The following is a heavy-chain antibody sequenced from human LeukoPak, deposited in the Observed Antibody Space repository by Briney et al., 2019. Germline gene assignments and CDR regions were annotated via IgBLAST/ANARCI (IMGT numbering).Heavy chain of an antibody. CDR1: GFAFRTYD. D-gene: IGHD1-26*01. CDR3: AKLIDSGSYLHPFDY. Sequence: GGFLRLSCAAFGFAFRTYDTHWVRQAPGKGLEWVAFVRYDGSDKFYADSVNGRFTISRDDSKSTIYLQMNSLRAEDTAVYYCAKLIDSGSYLHPFDYWGQGTLVTVSS. V-gene: IGHV3-30*02. J-gene: IGHJ4*02. CDR2: VRYDGSDK.